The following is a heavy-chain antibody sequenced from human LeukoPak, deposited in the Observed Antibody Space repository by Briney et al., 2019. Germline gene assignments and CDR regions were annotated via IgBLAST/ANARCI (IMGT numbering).Heavy chain of an antibody. CDR3: AKGGVNYDFWSGYDDAFDI. D-gene: IGHD3-3*01. J-gene: IGHJ3*02. CDR2: ISGSGGST. V-gene: IGHV3-23*01. Sequence: PGGSLRLSCAASGFTFSSYGMSWVRQAPGKGPEWVSAISGSGGSTYYADSVKGRFTISRDNSKNTLYLQMNSLRAEDTAVYYCAKGGVNYDFWSGYDDAFDIWGQGTMVTVSS. CDR1: GFTFSSYG.